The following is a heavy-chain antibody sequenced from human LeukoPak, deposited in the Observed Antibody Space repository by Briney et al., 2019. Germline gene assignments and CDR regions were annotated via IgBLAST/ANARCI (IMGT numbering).Heavy chain of an antibody. Sequence: PGGSLRLSCAASGFTFSFYAVHWVRQAPGKGLEWVALISYDGSGKYYADSVQGRFTISRDNSKNTLYLQMNSLRAEDTAVYYCASASSGHSSTASTGYWGQGTLVTVSS. D-gene: IGHD2-2*01. J-gene: IGHJ4*02. CDR2: ISYDGSGK. V-gene: IGHV3-30*04. CDR3: ASASSGHSSTASTGY. CDR1: GFTFSFYA.